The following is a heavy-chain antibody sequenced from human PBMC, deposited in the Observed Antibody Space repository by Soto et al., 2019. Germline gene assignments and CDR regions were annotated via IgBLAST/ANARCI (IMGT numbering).Heavy chain of an antibody. CDR1: GFTFSNYA. D-gene: IGHD2-15*01. Sequence: QVQLVESGGGVVQPGRSLRLSCASSGFTFSNYAMHWVRQAPGKGLEWVAVIAYDGNNKYYADSVKGRFTISRDNSKNTLYLPLNSLSPEETAVYYCAREYAACDYWGKGTLVTVSS. CDR2: IAYDGNNK. V-gene: IGHV3-30-3*01. J-gene: IGHJ4*02. CDR3: AREYAACDY.